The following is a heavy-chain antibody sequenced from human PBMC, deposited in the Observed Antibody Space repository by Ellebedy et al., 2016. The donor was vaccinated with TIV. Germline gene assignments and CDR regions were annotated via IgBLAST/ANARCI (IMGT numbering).Heavy chain of an antibody. CDR2: IYQDESEQ. CDR1: GFNFRSYW. Sequence: PGGSLRLSCEASGFNFRSYWMSWVRQAPGKGLEWVANIYQDESEQYYVDSVKGRFTISRDNARNSVYLQMNSLRAEDTAVYYCARRGSYGDYSVRVNSWFDLWGQGTLVTVSS. V-gene: IGHV3-7*01. CDR3: ARRGSYGDYSVRVNSWFDL. J-gene: IGHJ5*02. D-gene: IGHD4-17*01.